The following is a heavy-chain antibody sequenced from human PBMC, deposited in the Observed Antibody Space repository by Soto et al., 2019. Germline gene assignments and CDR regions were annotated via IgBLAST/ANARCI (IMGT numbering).Heavy chain of an antibody. CDR1: GFRLSDFA. V-gene: IGHV3-30-3*01. CDR2: ISYDGSKK. CDR3: AGPVGDFEAYVDF. D-gene: IGHD4-17*01. J-gene: IGHJ4*02. Sequence: QVQLVESGGGVVQPGKSLRLSCAASGFRLSDFAMHWVRQAPGKGLEWVAAISYDGSKKYFADSVKGRFTISRDNSNNTPYLQMNSLRPDDTAVYHCAGPVGDFEAYVDFWGAGTLVTVSS.